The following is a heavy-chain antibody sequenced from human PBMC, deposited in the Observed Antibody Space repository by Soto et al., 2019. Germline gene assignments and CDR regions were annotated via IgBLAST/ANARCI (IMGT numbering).Heavy chain of an antibody. Sequence: GESLNISFNGSGDNLITDWISWVRQIPGKGLEWMGRIDPTDSYTKYSPSFEGYVTISADKSISTAYLQWSSLKASDSAVYYCARLSRASFALDVWGQGTTVNVSS. D-gene: IGHD3-16*01. CDR3: ARLSRASFALDV. CDR2: IDPTDSYT. V-gene: IGHV5-10-1*01. J-gene: IGHJ6*02. CDR1: GDNLITDW.